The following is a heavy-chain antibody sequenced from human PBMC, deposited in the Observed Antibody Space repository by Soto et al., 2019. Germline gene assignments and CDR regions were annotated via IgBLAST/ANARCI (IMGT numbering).Heavy chain of an antibody. V-gene: IGHV3-21*01. CDR3: AREIVVVVAADHYYYGMDV. D-gene: IGHD2-15*01. CDR1: GFTFSSYS. Sequence: GGSLRLSCAASGFTFSSYSMNWVRQAPGKGLEWVSSISSSSSYIYYADSVKGRFTISRDNAKNSLYLQMNSLRAEDTAVYYCAREIVVVVAADHYYYGMDVWGQGTTVTVSS. CDR2: ISSSSSYI. J-gene: IGHJ6*02.